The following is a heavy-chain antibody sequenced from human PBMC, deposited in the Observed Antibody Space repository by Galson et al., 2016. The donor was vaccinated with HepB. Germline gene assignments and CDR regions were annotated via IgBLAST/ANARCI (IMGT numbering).Heavy chain of an antibody. V-gene: IGHV5-51*01. D-gene: IGHD6-6*01. J-gene: IGHJ3*02. CDR3: ARQPGPYSSSDAAFDI. Sequence: QSGAEVKKPGESLKISCKGSGYSFTTYWIGWVRQMPGKGLEWMGIIYPGDSDTRYSPSFQGQVTISADRSITTAYLQWSSLKASDTAMYHCARQPGPYSSSDAAFDIWGQGTMVTVSS. CDR2: IYPGDSDT. CDR1: GYSFTTYW.